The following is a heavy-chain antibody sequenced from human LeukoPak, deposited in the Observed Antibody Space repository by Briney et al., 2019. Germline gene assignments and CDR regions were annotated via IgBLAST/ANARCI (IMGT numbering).Heavy chain of an antibody. Sequence: GGSLRLSCAASGFTFSSYWMHWVRQAPGKGLVWVSRINSDGSSTSYADSVKGRFTISRDNAKNTLYLQMNSLRAEDRAVYYCARDRAYGDYLDYWGQGTLDTVSS. CDR2: INSDGSST. CDR1: GFTFSSYW. D-gene: IGHD4-17*01. V-gene: IGHV3-74*01. J-gene: IGHJ4*02. CDR3: ARDRAYGDYLDY.